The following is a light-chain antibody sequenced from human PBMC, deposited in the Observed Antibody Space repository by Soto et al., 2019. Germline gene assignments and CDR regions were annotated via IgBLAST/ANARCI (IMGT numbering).Light chain of an antibody. J-gene: IGKJ4*01. V-gene: IGKV3-20*01. Sequence: EIVLTQSPGTLPLSPGEGATLSCRASPSIGSSSLAWYQHKPGQAPRLLIYGASVRATGIPDRFSGSGSGTDFTLTISRLEPEDFAMYYCQQYGSSPLTFGGGTKV. CDR2: GAS. CDR3: QQYGSSPLT. CDR1: PSIGSSS.